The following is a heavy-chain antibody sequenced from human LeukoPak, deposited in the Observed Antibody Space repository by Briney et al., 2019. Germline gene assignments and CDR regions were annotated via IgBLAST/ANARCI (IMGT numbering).Heavy chain of an antibody. J-gene: IGHJ3*02. CDR1: GYTFTSYY. D-gene: IGHD3-10*01. V-gene: IGHV1-46*01. CDR2: INPSGGST. Sequence: ASVKVSCKASGYTFTSYYMHWVRQAPGQGLEWMGIINPSGGSTSYAQKFQGRVTMTRDMSTSTAYMELSSLRSEDTAVYYCARASLLWFGDHAFDIWGQGTMVTVSS. CDR3: ARASLLWFGDHAFDI.